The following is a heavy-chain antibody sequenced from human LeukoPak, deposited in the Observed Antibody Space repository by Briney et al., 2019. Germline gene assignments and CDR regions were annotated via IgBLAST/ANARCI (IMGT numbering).Heavy chain of an antibody. D-gene: IGHD3-9*01. V-gene: IGHV3-48*02. CDR1: GXTFSSYS. CDR2: ISSSSSTI. CDR3: ARDSRRYFDWLYDAFDI. Sequence: PGGSLRLSCAASGXTFSSYSMNWVRQAPGKGLEWVSYISSSSSTIYYADSVKGRFTISRDNAKNSLYLQMNSLRDDDTAVYYCARDSRRYFDWLYDAFDIWGQGTMVTVSS. J-gene: IGHJ3*02.